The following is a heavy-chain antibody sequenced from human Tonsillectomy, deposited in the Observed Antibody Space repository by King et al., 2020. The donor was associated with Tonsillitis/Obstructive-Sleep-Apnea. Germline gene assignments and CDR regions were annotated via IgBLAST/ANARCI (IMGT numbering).Heavy chain of an antibody. CDR2: INHSGST. CDR3: ARAPYCSGGSCYDDALDI. CDR1: GGSFSGYY. J-gene: IGHJ3*02. V-gene: IGHV4-34*01. Sequence: VQLQQWGAGLLKPSETLSLTCGVYGGSFSGYYWSWIRQPPGKGLEWIGEINHSGSTNYNPSLKSRVTISVDTSKNQFSLKLSFVTAGDTAVYYCARAPYCSGGSCYDDALDIWGQGTMVTVSS. D-gene: IGHD2-15*01.